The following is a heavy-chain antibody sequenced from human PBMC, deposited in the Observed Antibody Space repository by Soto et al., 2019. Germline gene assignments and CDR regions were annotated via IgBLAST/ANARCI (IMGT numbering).Heavy chain of an antibody. V-gene: IGHV4-59*12. D-gene: IGHD3-22*01. Sequence: QVVLQESGPGLVKPSETLSLTCSVSGRSITSYYWSWVRQPPGKGLEWIGYIYDNGITSQNPSLKSRVTLSSDTSQKPFSLKLTSVTGADPAVYYCARTYDSNGYANELDSWGHVMLVTVTS. CDR2: IYDNGIT. CDR1: GRSITSYY. CDR3: ARTYDSNGYANELDS. J-gene: IGHJ5*01.